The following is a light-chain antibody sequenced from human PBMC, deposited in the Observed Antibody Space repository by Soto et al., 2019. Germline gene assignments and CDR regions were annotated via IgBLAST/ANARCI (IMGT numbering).Light chain of an antibody. V-gene: IGLV2-14*01. Sequence: QSALTQPASVSGSPGQSITISCTGTSSDVGFYNYVSWYQHHPSKAPKLMIYEVSNRPSGVSNRFSGSKSGNTASLTISGLQAEDEADYYCSSCTASTPLVFGAGTKVTVL. CDR2: EVS. CDR3: SSCTASTPLV. J-gene: IGLJ3*02. CDR1: SSDVGFYNY.